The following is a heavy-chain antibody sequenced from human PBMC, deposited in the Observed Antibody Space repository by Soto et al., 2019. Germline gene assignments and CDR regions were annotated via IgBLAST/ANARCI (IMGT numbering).Heavy chain of an antibody. Sequence: GGSLRLSCAASGFTFSGYAMSWVRQSPGKGLEWVSAVSGSGGSTYYADSVKGRFTISRDNSKNTLYLQMNSLRAEDTAVYYCAKDMREGSYGNNWFDPWGQGTLVTVSS. CDR3: AKDMREGSYGNNWFDP. CDR1: GFTFSGYA. V-gene: IGHV3-23*01. D-gene: IGHD5-18*01. J-gene: IGHJ5*02. CDR2: VSGSGGST.